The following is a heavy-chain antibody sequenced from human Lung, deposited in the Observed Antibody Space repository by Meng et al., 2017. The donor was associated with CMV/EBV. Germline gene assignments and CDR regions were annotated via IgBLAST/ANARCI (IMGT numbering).Heavy chain of an antibody. CDR2: INHSGST. CDR3: ARLGYCSSTSCYPGNYYYGMDV. Sequence: SETLSLXCAVYGGSFSGYYWSWIRQPPGKGLEWIGEINHSGSTNYNPSLKSRVTISVDTSKNQFSLKLSSVTAADTAVYYCARLGYCSSTSCYPGNYYYGMDVXGQGXTVTVSS. D-gene: IGHD2-2*01. CDR1: GGSFSGYY. V-gene: IGHV4-34*01. J-gene: IGHJ6*02.